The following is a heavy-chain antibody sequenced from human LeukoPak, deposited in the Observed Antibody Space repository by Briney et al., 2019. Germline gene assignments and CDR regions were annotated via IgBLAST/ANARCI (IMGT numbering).Heavy chain of an antibody. V-gene: IGHV1-69*06. Sequence: ASVKVSCKASGYTFTSYYMHWVRQAPGQGLEWMGGIIPIFGTANYAQKFQGRVTITADKSTSTAYMELSSLRSEDTAVYYCRVVVVATGRYFDYWGQGTLVTVSS. CDR2: IIPIFGTA. CDR3: RVVVVATGRYFDY. D-gene: IGHD2-15*01. CDR1: GYTFTSYY. J-gene: IGHJ4*02.